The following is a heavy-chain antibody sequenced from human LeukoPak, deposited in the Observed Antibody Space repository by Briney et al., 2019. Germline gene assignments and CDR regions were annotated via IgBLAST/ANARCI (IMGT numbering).Heavy chain of an antibody. J-gene: IGHJ6*04. CDR3: AELGITMIGGV. V-gene: IGHV3-48*03. CDR1: GFTFSSYE. CDR2: ISSSGSTI. Sequence: GGSLRLSCAASGFTFSSYEMNWVRQAPGKGLEWVSYISSSGSTIYYADSVKGRFTISRDNAKNSLYLQMNSLRAEDAAVCYCAELGITMIGGVWGKGTTVTISS. D-gene: IGHD3-10*02.